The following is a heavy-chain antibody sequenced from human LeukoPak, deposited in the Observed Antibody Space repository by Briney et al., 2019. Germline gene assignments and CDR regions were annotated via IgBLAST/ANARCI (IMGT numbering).Heavy chain of an antibody. CDR1: RYTFTSYD. J-gene: IGHJ4*02. Sequence: ASVKVSCKASRYTFTSYDINWVRQATGQGLEWMGWMNPNSGNTGYAQKFQGRVTMTRNTSISTAYMELSSLRSEDTAVYYCARGHSWGSLYYLDYWGQGTLVTVSS. D-gene: IGHD3-16*01. CDR3: ARGHSWGSLYYLDY. V-gene: IGHV1-8*01. CDR2: MNPNSGNT.